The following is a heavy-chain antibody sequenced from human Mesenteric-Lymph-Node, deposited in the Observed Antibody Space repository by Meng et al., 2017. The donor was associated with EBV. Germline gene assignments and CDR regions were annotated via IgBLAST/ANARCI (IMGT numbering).Heavy chain of an antibody. V-gene: IGHV4-34*01. D-gene: IGHD6-19*01. CDR1: GGSVSGYY. Sequence: QVQLQQWGAGLLKPSETLSLTCAVYGGSVSGYYWSWIRQPPGKGLEWIGEINHSGSTNYNPSLKSRVTISVDTSKNQFSLKLSSVTAADTAVYYCARAEFSGWYAGTWFDPWGQGTLVTVSS. J-gene: IGHJ5*02. CDR2: INHSGST. CDR3: ARAEFSGWYAGTWFDP.